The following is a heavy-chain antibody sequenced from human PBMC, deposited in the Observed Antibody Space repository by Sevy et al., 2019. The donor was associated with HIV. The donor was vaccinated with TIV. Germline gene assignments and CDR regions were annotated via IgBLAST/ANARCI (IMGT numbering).Heavy chain of an antibody. V-gene: IGHV3-21*01. J-gene: IGHJ4*02. D-gene: IGHD5-12*01. CDR2: ISSSSSYI. CDR1: GFTFSSYS. Sequence: EWSLRLSCAASGFTFSSYSMNWVRQATGKGLKWVSSISSSSSYIYYADSVKGRFTSSRDNAKNSLYLQMNSLRAEDTAVYYCARDPLEMATIQSPYYFDYWGQGTLVTVSS. CDR3: ARDPLEMATIQSPYYFDY.